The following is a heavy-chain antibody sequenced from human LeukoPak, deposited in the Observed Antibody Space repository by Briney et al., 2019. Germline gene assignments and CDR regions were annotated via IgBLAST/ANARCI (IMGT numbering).Heavy chain of an antibody. D-gene: IGHD3-16*01. J-gene: IGHJ3*02. CDR2: VNINGGST. V-gene: IGHV3-64D*06. CDR3: VKTMVTFGGLIRTDAFDI. Sequence: GGSLRHSCSDSGVSFCNFAMHWGRQAPGKGLEYVSGVNINGGSTYYAESVKGRFTISRDNSKNTLYLQMHSLRPEDTAGFYCVKTMVTFGGLIRTDAFDIWGQGKVVTVSS. CDR1: GVSFCNFA.